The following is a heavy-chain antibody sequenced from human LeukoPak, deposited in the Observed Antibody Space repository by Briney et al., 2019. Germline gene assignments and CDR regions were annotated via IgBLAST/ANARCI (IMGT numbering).Heavy chain of an antibody. J-gene: IGHJ4*02. D-gene: IGHD2-15*01. V-gene: IGHV3-23*01. CDR1: GFTFSSYG. CDR3: AKNQGYCSGGSCYDDY. CDR2: ISGSGGGT. Sequence: GGSLRLSCAASGFTFSSYGMTWVRQAPGKGLEWVSTISGSGGGTYYADSVKGRFTISRDNSKNMLYLQMNSLRAEDSAVYYCAKNQGYCSGGSCYDDYWGQGTLVTVSS.